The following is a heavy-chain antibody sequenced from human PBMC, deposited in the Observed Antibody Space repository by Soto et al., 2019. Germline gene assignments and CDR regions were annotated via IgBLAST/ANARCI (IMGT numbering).Heavy chain of an antibody. Sequence: GGSLRLSCAASGFTFSSYGMHWVRQAPGKGLEWVAVISYDGSNKYYADSVKGRFTISRDNSKNTLYLQMNSLRADDTALYYCVQAQNWDFGDVHFESWGQGTRVTVSS. CDR2: ISYDGSNK. J-gene: IGHJ4*02. V-gene: IGHV3-30*03. D-gene: IGHD1-7*01. CDR3: VQAQNWDFGDVHFES. CDR1: GFTFSSYG.